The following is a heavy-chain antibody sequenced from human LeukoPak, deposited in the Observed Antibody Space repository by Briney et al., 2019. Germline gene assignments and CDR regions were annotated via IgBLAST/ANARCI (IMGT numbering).Heavy chain of an antibody. D-gene: IGHD3-3*01. J-gene: IGHJ4*02. CDR1: GGSISSYY. CDR3: ARITIFGVANDY. Sequence: SETLSLTRTVSGGSISSYYWSWIRQPPGKGLEWIGYIYYSGSTNYNPSLKSRVTISVDTSKNQFSLKLSSVTAADTAVYYCARITIFGVANDYWGQGTLVTVSS. CDR2: IYYSGST. V-gene: IGHV4-59*01.